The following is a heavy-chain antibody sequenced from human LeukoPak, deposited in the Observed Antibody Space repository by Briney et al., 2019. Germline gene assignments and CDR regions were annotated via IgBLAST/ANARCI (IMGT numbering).Heavy chain of an antibody. Sequence: ASVKVSCKASGYTFTGYYMHWVRQAPGQGLEWMGWINPNSGGTNYAQKFQGRVTMTRDTSISTACMELSRLRSDDTAVYYCARLYCTNGVCPYYFDYWGQGTLVTVSS. CDR3: ARLYCTNGVCPYYFDY. V-gene: IGHV1-2*02. D-gene: IGHD2-8*01. CDR2: INPNSGGT. CDR1: GYTFTGYY. J-gene: IGHJ4*02.